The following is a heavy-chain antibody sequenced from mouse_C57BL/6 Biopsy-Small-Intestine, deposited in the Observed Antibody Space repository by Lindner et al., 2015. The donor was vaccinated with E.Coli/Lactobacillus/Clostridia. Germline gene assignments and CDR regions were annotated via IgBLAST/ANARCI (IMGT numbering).Heavy chain of an antibody. CDR2: IYPRGGNT. D-gene: IGHD1-1*01. Sequence: VQLQESGAELARPGASVKLSCRASGYSFTSYGVSWVKQTTGQGLEWIGEIYPRGGNTYYSEKFKGKATLTADKSSSTAYMELRSLTSEDSAVYFYAREYGSSYGDYFDYWGQGTTLTVSS. CDR1: GYSFTSYG. J-gene: IGHJ2*01. CDR3: AREYGSSYGDYFDY. V-gene: IGHV1-81*01.